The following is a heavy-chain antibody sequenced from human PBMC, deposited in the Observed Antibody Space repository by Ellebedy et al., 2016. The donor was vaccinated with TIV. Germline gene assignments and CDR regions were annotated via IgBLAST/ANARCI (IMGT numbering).Heavy chain of an antibody. D-gene: IGHD3-16*01. CDR2: INPNGGNA. CDR1: GYTFTNYL. J-gene: IGHJ4*02. CDR3: AIMTRKGY. Sequence: GPSVKVSCKTSGYTFTNYLMHWVRQAPGQGLDWMGIINPNGGNASYAQKFQDRATLTRDTSTSTVYMELRSLRFEDTAVYYCAIMTRKGYWGQGTLVTVST. V-gene: IGHV1-46*03.